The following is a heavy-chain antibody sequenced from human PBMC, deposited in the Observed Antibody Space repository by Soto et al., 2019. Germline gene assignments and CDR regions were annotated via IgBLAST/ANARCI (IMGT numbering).Heavy chain of an antibody. Sequence: XGSLRLSCAASGVTFSSYSMSWVRQAPGRGLEWVSGFRTSGDGGTTYYADSVKGRFTISRDNSKNMLFLQMNSLRAEDTAIYYCAKKVNSGPGSQYFDYRGQGTLVTVSS. CDR2: FRTSGDGGTT. CDR3: AKKVNSGPGSQYFDY. J-gene: IGHJ4*02. D-gene: IGHD3-10*01. V-gene: IGHV3-23*01. CDR1: GVTFSSYS.